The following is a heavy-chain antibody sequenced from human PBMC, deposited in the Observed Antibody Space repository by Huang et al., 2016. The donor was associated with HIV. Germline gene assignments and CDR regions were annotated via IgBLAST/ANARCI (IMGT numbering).Heavy chain of an antibody. Sequence: QIQLEQSGAEVKKPGASVKVSCKASGYTFTNYDINWVRQASVQGREWMGLMNPKSGNVGYTKKFQGRVAILRNSSINTSYLEVTSLTSEDTAVYYCARGFGINYNHEAFGVWGQGTMVTVSS. D-gene: IGHD3-10*01. V-gene: IGHV1-8*01. CDR2: MNPKSGNV. CDR3: ARGFGINYNHEAFGV. J-gene: IGHJ3*01. CDR1: GYTFTNYD.